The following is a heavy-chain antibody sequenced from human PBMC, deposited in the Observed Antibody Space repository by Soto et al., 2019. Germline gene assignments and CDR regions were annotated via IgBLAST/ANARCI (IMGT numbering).Heavy chain of an antibody. CDR3: AKDRMNHNGVWDPFDV. V-gene: IGHV1-3*04. Sequence: QVQLVQSGAEVKKPGASVKVSCKASGYTFTTYAIHWVRQAPGQRLEWVSSIGSGPDDSDSADSVKGRFIISRDNSKNIVSLQMESLRAEDTAIYYCAKDRMNHNGVWDPFDVWGQGTVVTVSS. D-gene: IGHD2-15*01. CDR1: GYTFTTYA. J-gene: IGHJ3*01. CDR2: IGSGPDDS.